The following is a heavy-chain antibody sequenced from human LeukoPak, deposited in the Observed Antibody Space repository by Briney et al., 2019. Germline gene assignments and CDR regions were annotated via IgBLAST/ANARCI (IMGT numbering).Heavy chain of an antibody. V-gene: IGHV3-74*01. CDR3: ARGGQGAVDY. J-gene: IGHJ4*02. D-gene: IGHD3-16*01. CDR2: INNDGKAT. Sequence: GGSLRLSCAASGFTFSSHWMRWVRQAPGKGLGWDSFINNDGKATRDADSVAAHLTTSTDNVKNTIYMQMNSLRDEDTAMYYCARGGQGAVDYWGPGTLVTVSS. CDR1: GFTFSSHW.